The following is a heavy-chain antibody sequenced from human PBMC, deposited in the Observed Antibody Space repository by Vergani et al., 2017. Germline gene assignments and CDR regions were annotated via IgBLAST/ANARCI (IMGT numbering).Heavy chain of an antibody. CDR2: IYYSGST. D-gene: IGHD6-13*01. CDR1: GGPISSYY. V-gene: IGHV4-59*01. J-gene: IGHJ5*02. Sequence: QVPLQESCPGLVKPSETLSLTCIVSGGPISSYYWRWIRQPPGKGLEWIGYIYYSGSTNYNPSLKSRVTISVDTSKSQFSLRLTSVTAADSAIYYCAGDTHSWQRADRWGQGLLVSVSS. CDR3: AGDTHSWQRADR.